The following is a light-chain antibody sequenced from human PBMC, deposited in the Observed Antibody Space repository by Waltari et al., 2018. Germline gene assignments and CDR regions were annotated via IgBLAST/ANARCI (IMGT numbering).Light chain of an antibody. CDR2: MAT. V-gene: IGKV1-5*03. J-gene: IGKJ1*01. CDR1: QSVSSW. Sequence: DIQMTQFPSTLSASLCDKVTITCRASQSVSSWLACYQQKPGKAPKHLIYMATSFDSGVPVRFRGRGSETEFTLTISRLQPDDFATYYCKQYADFPRTFGQGTKVEIK. CDR3: KQYADFPRT.